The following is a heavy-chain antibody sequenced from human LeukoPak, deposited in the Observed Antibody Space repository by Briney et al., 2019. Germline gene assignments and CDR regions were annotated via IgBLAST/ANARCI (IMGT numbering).Heavy chain of an antibody. J-gene: IGHJ6*02. CDR1: GFTFSSYS. CDR2: ISGSGMLT. Sequence: PGGSLRLSCAASGFTFSSYSMNWVRQAPGKGLEWVSSISGSGMLTYYADSVRGRFTISRDDAKNSLYLQMNSLRDEDTAVYFCARRPYSDTSGRLSDVWGQGTTVTVSS. CDR3: ARRPYSDTSGRLSDV. V-gene: IGHV3-21*01. D-gene: IGHD3-22*01.